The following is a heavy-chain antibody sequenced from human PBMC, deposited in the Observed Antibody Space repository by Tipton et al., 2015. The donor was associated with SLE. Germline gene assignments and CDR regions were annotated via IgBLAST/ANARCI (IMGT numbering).Heavy chain of an antibody. CDR2: MNPNSGNT. CDR1: GYTFTSYD. Sequence: QVQLVQSGAEVKKPGASVKVSCKASGYTFTSYDINWVRQATGQGLEWMGWMNPNSGNTGYAQKFQGRVTMTRNTSITTAFMELSSLISEDTAVYYCARVGGLTLPPNDAFDMWGQGTVVSVSS. V-gene: IGHV1-8*01. J-gene: IGHJ3*02. D-gene: IGHD1-20*01. CDR3: ARVGGLTLPPNDAFDM.